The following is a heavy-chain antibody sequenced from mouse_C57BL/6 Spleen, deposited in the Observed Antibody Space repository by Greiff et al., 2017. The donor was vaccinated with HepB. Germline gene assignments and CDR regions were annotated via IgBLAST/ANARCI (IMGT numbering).Heavy chain of an antibody. Sequence: DVKLVESGGGLVKPGGSLKLSCAASGFTFSDYGMHWVRQAPEKGLEWVAYISSGSSTIYYADTVKGRFTISRDNAKNTLFLQMTSLRSEDTAMYYCARGLYYGYDGWYFDVWGTGTTVTVSS. CDR3: ARGLYYGYDGWYFDV. J-gene: IGHJ1*03. D-gene: IGHD2-2*01. CDR1: GFTFSDYG. CDR2: ISSGSSTI. V-gene: IGHV5-17*01.